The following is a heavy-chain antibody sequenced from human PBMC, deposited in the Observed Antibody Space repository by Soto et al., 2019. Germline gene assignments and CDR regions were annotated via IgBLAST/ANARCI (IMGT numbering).Heavy chain of an antibody. D-gene: IGHD2-8*02. CDR2: INPSGGST. V-gene: IGHV1-46*01. Sequence: QVQLVQSGAEVKKPGASVKVSCKASGYTFTSYYMHWGRQAHGQGLEWMGIINPSGGSTSYAQKFQGRVTMTRDTSTSTVYMELSSLRSEDTAVYYCARDKLGNWWRFDPWGQGNLVTVSS. J-gene: IGHJ5*02. CDR1: GYTFTSYY. CDR3: ARDKLGNWWRFDP.